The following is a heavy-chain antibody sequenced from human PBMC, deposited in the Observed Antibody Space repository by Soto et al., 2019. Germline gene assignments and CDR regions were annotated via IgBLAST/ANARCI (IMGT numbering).Heavy chain of an antibody. Sequence: QVQLEQSGVEMRKPGASVKVSCKASGHTFITFGVSWVRQAPGQGLEWMGWINNRNGNTNYAQKVQGRVSITRDTSTPTLSLPLRSLTSDDAAVYFCARDTNQCDHQDWDSWGQGTLFLVSS. D-gene: IGHD3-9*01. J-gene: IGHJ4*02. CDR3: ARDTNQCDHQDWDS. V-gene: IGHV1-18*01. CDR2: INNRNGNT. CDR1: GHTFITFG.